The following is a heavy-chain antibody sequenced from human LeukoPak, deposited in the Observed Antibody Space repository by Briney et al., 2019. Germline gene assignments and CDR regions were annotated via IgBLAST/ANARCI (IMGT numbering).Heavy chain of an antibody. Sequence: PSETLSLTCAVYGGSFSGYYWSWIRQPPGKGLEWIGEINHSGSTNYNPSLKSRVTISVDTSKNQFSLKLSSVTAADTSVYSCARGNYGTFDYWGQGTLVTVSS. V-gene: IGHV4-34*01. D-gene: IGHD1-7*01. CDR1: GGSFSGYY. CDR3: ARGNYGTFDY. J-gene: IGHJ4*02. CDR2: INHSGST.